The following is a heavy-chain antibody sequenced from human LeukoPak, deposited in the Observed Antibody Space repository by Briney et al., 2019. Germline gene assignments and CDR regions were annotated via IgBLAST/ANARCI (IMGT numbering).Heavy chain of an antibody. D-gene: IGHD6-6*01. CDR1: GFTFSSYS. Sequence: GGSLRLSCAASGFTFSSYSMSWVRQAPGKGLEWVSSISSRSSYKYYADSVRGRFTISRDNAENSLYLQMNSLRAEDTAVYYCAREGYSSSLDYWGQGTLVTVSS. CDR3: AREGYSSSLDY. J-gene: IGHJ4*02. V-gene: IGHV3-21*01. CDR2: ISSRSSYK.